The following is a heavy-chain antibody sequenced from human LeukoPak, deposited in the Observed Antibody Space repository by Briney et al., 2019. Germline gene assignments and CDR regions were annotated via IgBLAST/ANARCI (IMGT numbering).Heavy chain of an antibody. CDR2: IRSDSSTK. CDR3: ARDYSRWQSDFDV. V-gene: IGHV3-48*02. D-gene: IGHD6-13*01. CDR1: GFSISNYG. Sequence: PGGSLRLSCAGSGFSISNYGMNWVRQAPGKGLEWLSYIRSDSSTKYYADSVEGRFTISRDNAQNSLYLQMNSLRDEDSGVYFCARDYSRWQSDFDVWGQGTMVTVSS. J-gene: IGHJ3*01.